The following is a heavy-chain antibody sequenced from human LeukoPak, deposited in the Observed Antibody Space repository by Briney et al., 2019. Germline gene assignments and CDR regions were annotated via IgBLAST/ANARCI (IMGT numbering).Heavy chain of an antibody. CDR1: GFTFSSYA. J-gene: IGHJ4*02. CDR2: ISYDGSNK. Sequence: PGGSLRLSCAASGFTFSSYAMHWVRQAPGKGLEWVAVISYDGSNKYYADSVKGRFTISRDNAKNSLYLQMNSLRAEDTAVYYCATNMNSGSYHNYWGQGTLVTVSS. V-gene: IGHV3-30-3*01. CDR3: ATNMNSGSYHNY. D-gene: IGHD3-10*01.